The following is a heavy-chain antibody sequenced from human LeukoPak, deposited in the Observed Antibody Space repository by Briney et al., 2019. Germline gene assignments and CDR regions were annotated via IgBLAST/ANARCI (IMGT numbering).Heavy chain of an antibody. V-gene: IGHV3-21*01. CDR2: ITNSSSYI. D-gene: IGHD3-22*01. J-gene: IGHJ4*02. CDR3: ARAGDDYYDTSGPLFDY. CDR1: GFTFSSYS. Sequence: GGSLRLSCAASGFTFSSYSMNWLRQAPGKGLEWVSSITNSSSYIYYADSVKGRFTISRDNAKNSLYLQMNSLRAEDTAVYYCARAGDDYYDTSGPLFDYWGQGTLVTVSS.